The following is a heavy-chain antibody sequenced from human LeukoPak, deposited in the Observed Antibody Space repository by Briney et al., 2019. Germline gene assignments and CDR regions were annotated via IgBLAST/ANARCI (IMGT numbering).Heavy chain of an antibody. CDR3: ARHYYDSSGYYPPEYFQH. D-gene: IGHD3-22*01. CDR2: IYYSGST. CDR1: GGSISSSSYY. J-gene: IGHJ1*01. Sequence: SETLSLTCTVSGGSISSSSYYWGWLRQPPGKGLEWIGSIYYSGSTYYNPSLKSRVTISVDTSKNQFSLKLSSVTAADTAVYYCARHYYDSSGYYPPEYFQHWGQGTLVTVSS. V-gene: IGHV4-39*01.